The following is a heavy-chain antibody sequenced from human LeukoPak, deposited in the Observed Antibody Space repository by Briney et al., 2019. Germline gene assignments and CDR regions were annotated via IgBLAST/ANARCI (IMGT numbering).Heavy chain of an antibody. CDR1: GGSITTTNF. CDR2: ISLRGRT. D-gene: IGHD2-8*01. Sequence: SETLSLTCGVSGGSITTTNFWSWVRQPPGGGLEWIGEISLRGRTQYNPSLKSRVTVSLDKSKNHLSLNLTSVTAADTAVYYCSRENGAFSPFGYWGQGTLVTVPS. CDR3: SRENGAFSPFGY. J-gene: IGHJ4*02. V-gene: IGHV4-4*02.